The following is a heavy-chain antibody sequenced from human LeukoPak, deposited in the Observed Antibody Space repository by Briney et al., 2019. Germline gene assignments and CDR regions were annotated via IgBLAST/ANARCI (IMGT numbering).Heavy chain of an antibody. V-gene: IGHV3-9*01. J-gene: IGHJ6*03. CDR3: TKDSHYGSGSYYHGHMDV. D-gene: IGHD3-10*01. CDR2: ISWNCGII. CDR1: GFTFDDYA. Sequence: PGRSLRLSCAASGFTFDDYAMHWVRQAPGKGLEWVSSISWNCGIIGYADSVKGRFTVSRDNAKNSLYLQMNSLTTEDTALYYCTKDSHYGSGSYYHGHMDVWGKGTTVIVSS.